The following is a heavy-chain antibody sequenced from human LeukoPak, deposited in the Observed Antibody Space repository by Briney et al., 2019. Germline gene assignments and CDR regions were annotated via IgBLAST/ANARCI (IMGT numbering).Heavy chain of an antibody. Sequence: GGSLRLSCAASGFTVSSNYMSWVRQAPGKGLEWVSVIYSGGSTYYADSVKGRFTISRDNSKNTLYLQMNSLRAEDTAVYYCARESNDILTGYSYFDYWGQGTLVTVSS. D-gene: IGHD3-9*01. J-gene: IGHJ4*02. CDR2: IYSGGST. CDR3: ARESNDILTGYSYFDY. CDR1: GFTVSSNY. V-gene: IGHV3-53*01.